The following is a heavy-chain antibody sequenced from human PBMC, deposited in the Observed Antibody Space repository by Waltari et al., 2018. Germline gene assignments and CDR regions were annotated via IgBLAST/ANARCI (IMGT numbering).Heavy chain of an antibody. V-gene: IGHV3-30*18. Sequence: QVQLVESGGGVVQAGGSQRLACPASGLAACSFDIHRVRQAPGKGLEWVAVISYDGGNKFYADSVKGRFTISRDNSKNTLDLQMNSLSRDDTAVYYCVKGDFWSRRYYYMDVWGKGTTVTVSS. CDR1: GLAACSFD. D-gene: IGHD3-3*01. CDR3: VKGDFWSRRYYYMDV. CDR2: ISYDGGNK. J-gene: IGHJ6*03.